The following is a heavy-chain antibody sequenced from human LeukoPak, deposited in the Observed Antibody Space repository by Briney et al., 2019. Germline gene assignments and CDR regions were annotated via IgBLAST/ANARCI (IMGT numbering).Heavy chain of an antibody. CDR3: ARDSSSYYFDY. D-gene: IGHD6-6*01. CDR2: IYHSGST. V-gene: IGHV4-38-2*02. J-gene: IGHJ4*02. CDR1: GYSISSGYY. Sequence: SETLSLTCTVSGYSISSGYYWGWIRQPPGKGLEWIGSIYHSGSTYYNPSLKSRVTISVDTSKNQFSLKLSSVTAADTAVYYCARDSSSYYFDYWGQGALVTVSS.